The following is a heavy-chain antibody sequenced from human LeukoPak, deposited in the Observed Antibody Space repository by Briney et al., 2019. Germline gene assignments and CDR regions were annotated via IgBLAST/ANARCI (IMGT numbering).Heavy chain of an antibody. CDR1: GFTFTSYA. CDR3: ARSRYCSGGSCYSGDY. D-gene: IGHD2-15*01. Sequence: GGSLRLSCVASGFTFTSYAMHWVRQAPGQRLEWMGWINAGNGNTKYSQKFQGRVTITRDTSASTAYMELSSLRSEDTAVYYCARSRYCSGGSCYSGDYWGQGTLVTVSS. CDR2: INAGNGNT. J-gene: IGHJ4*02. V-gene: IGHV1-3*01.